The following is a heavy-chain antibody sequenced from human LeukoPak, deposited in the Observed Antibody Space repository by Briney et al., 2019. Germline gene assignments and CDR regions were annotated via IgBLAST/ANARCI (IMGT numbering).Heavy chain of an antibody. V-gene: IGHV1-18*01. CDR1: GYTFTSYG. J-gene: IGHJ4*02. D-gene: IGHD4-17*01. CDR3: ASRYGDYVGFDY. Sequence: ASVTVSCTASGYTFTSYGISWVRQAPGQGLEWMGWISAYNGNTNYAQKLQGRVTMTTDTSTSTAYMELRSLRSDDTAVYYCASRYGDYVGFDYWGQGTLVTVSS. CDR2: ISAYNGNT.